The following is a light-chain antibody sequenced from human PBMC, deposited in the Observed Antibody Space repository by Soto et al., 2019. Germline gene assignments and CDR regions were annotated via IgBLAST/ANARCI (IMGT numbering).Light chain of an antibody. Sequence: QSALTQPASVSGSPGQSITISCTGTSSDVGGFNFVSWYQQPPGKAPKLMIYDVSHRPSGVSNRFSGSKSGNTASLTISRLQAEDEGDYYCSSYTTSSTIVFGTGT. CDR3: SSYTTSSTIV. CDR1: SSDVGGFNF. CDR2: DVS. V-gene: IGLV2-14*01. J-gene: IGLJ1*01.